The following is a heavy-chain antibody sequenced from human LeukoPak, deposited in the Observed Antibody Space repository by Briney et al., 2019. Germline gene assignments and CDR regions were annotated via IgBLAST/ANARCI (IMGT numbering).Heavy chain of an antibody. J-gene: IGHJ4*02. Sequence: SETLSLTSTVSGGSISSYYWSWIRQPPGKGLEWIGYIYYSGSTNYNPSLKRRVTISVDTSKNQFSLKLSSVTAADTAVYYCARTGPTVTTFPHPFDYWGQGTLVTVSS. CDR3: ARTGPTVTTFPHPFDY. CDR2: IYYSGST. V-gene: IGHV4-59*01. CDR1: GGSISSYY. D-gene: IGHD4-17*01.